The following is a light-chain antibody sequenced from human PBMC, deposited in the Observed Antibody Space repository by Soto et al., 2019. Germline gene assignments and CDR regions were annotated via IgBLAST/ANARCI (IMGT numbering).Light chain of an antibody. CDR2: GNS. Sequence: QSALTQPPSVSGAPGQRVTISCTGSSSNIGAGYDVHWYQQLPGTAPKLLIYGNSNRPSGVPDRFSGSKSGTSASLAITGLQAEDEADYYCQSYDSSLSGVVFGGGTHLTVL. V-gene: IGLV1-40*01. CDR1: SSNIGAGYD. CDR3: QSYDSSLSGVV. J-gene: IGLJ2*01.